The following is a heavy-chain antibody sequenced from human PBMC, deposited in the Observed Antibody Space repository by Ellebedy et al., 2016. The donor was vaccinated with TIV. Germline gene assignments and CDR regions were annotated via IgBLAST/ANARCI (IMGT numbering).Heavy chain of an antibody. D-gene: IGHD3-16*01. Sequence: SETLSLTCSVSGGSIGGYFWSWIRRPPGKGLEWIGYIYDNESTNYNPSLKSRVTMSVDPSRNQLSLKLSSVTAADTAVYYCAGGDIARTPAGERNWFDPWGQGILVTVSS. CDR1: GGSIGGYF. CDR2: IYDNEST. V-gene: IGHV4-59*01. CDR3: AGGDIARTPAGERNWFDP. J-gene: IGHJ5*02.